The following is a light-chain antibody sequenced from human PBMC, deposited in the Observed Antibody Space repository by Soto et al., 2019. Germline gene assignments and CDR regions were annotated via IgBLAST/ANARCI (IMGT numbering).Light chain of an antibody. CDR1: QSVSSD. J-gene: IGKJ5*01. CDR2: GES. CDR3: QQYNNWPHVT. V-gene: IGKV3D-15*03. Sequence: EIVLTQSRSTLSVSPGDRATLSCRASQSVSSDSAWHPEKPGQAPRLMIHGESRRTTGIPDRFSGSGSGTDFTLTLSILQSEDFAFYSCQQYNNWPHVTFGQGTRLEIK.